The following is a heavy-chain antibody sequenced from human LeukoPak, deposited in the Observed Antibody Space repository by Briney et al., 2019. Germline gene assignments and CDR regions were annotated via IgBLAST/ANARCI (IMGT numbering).Heavy chain of an antibody. J-gene: IGHJ4*02. CDR3: SAILYH. CDR1: EFTFSSYW. CDR2: INPDGTTT. V-gene: IGHV3-74*01. Sequence: GGSLRLSCAASEFTFSSYWMHWVRQAPGKGLVWVSHINPDGTTTNYADSVKGRFTISRDNAKESVSLQMNSLRAEDTAIYYCSAILYHWGQGPLVTVSS. D-gene: IGHD2-2*01.